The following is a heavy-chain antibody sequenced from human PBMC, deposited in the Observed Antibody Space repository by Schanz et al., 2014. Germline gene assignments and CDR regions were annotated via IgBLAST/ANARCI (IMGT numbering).Heavy chain of an antibody. CDR3: ARTIASGGSSGYFDY. D-gene: IGHD2-15*01. Sequence: QGQLVQSGPEAKEPGASVKVSCEASRYTFNTYGLNWVRQAPGQGLEWMGWISAYTNNTNYAQKVQGRVTMTTDTSTGTAYMELRSLRFDDAAVYYCARTIASGGSSGYFDYWGQGTLVTVSS. CDR2: ISAYTNNT. CDR1: RYTFNTYG. V-gene: IGHV1-18*01. J-gene: IGHJ4*02.